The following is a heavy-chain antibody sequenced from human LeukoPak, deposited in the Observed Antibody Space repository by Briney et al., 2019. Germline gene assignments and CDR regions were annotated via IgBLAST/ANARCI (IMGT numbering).Heavy chain of an antibody. J-gene: IGHJ4*02. V-gene: IGHV4-39*07. CDR2: IYYSGST. D-gene: IGHD3-3*01. CDR1: GGSISSSYYY. CDR3: ATRDFWSGYLN. Sequence: SETLSLTCTVSGGSISSSYYYWGWIRQPPGKGLEWIGSIYYSGSTYYDPSLKSRVTISVDTSKNQFSLKLSSVTAADTAVYYCATRDFWSGYLNWGQGTLVTVSS.